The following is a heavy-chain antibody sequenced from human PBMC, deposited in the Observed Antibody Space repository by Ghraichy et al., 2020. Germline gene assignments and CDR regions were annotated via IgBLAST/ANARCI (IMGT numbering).Heavy chain of an antibody. CDR1: GGSISSSSYY. CDR2: IYYSGST. Sequence: SETLSLTCTVSGGSISSSSYYWGWIRQPPGKGLEWIGSIYYSGSTYYNPSLKSRVTISVDTSKNQFSLKLSSVTAADTAVYYCARQWTEYGSGRLSFLDYWGQGTLVTVSS. J-gene: IGHJ4*02. V-gene: IGHV4-39*01. CDR3: ARQWTEYGSGRLSFLDY. D-gene: IGHD3-10*01.